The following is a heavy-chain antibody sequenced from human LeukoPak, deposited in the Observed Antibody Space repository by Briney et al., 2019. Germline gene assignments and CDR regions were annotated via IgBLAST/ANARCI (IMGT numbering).Heavy chain of an antibody. D-gene: IGHD3-3*01. Sequence: PGGSLRLSCAASGFTFGDYYMSWIRQAPGKGLEWISYISGSGSIIHYADSVKGRFTISRDSAKNSLFLQMNSLRVEDTGTYYCARDTYDFGVVEWGGTDGMDVWGQGTTVTVSS. CDR3: ARDTYDFGVVEWGGTDGMDV. CDR1: GFTFGDYY. CDR2: ISGSGSII. J-gene: IGHJ6*02. V-gene: IGHV3-11*01.